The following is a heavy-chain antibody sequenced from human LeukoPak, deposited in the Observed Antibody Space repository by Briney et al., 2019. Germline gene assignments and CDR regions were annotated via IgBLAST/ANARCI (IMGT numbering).Heavy chain of an antibody. J-gene: IGHJ6*04. CDR2: ISAYNGNT. V-gene: IGHV1-18*01. CDR3: ARENQDSSAAPV. D-gene: IGHD6-6*01. Sequence: ASVKVSCKASGYTFTSYGISWVRQAPGQGLEWMGWISAYNGNTNYAQKLQGRVTMTTDTSTSTAYMELSSLRSEDTAVYYCARENQDSSAAPVWGKGTTVTVSS. CDR1: GYTFTSYG.